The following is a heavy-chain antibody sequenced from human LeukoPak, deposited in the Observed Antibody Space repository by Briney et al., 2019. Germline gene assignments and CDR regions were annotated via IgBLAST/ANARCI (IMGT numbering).Heavy chain of an antibody. CDR3: ARADRPNWYFDL. J-gene: IGHJ2*01. CDR2: INSDGSST. V-gene: IGHV3-74*01. Sequence: GGSLRLSCTASGFTFSSYCMHWVRQAPGKGLVWVSRINSDGSSTSYADSVKGRFTTSRDNAKNTLYLQMNSLRAEDTAMYYCARADRPNWYFDLWGRGTLVTVSS. CDR1: GFTFSSYC.